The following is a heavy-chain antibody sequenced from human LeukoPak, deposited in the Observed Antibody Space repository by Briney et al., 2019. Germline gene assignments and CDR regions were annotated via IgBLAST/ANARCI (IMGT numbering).Heavy chain of an antibody. CDR2: INPNSRST. CDR1: EYTFTGYY. V-gene: IGHV1-46*01. CDR3: ARPGLGYSYGYPYH. D-gene: IGHD5-18*01. J-gene: IGHJ5*02. Sequence: ASVKVSCKASEYTFTGYYMHWVRQAPGQGLEWMGIINPNSRSTLYAQKFQGRVTMTSDTSTSTVYMEPSSLRSEDTAVYYCARPGLGYSYGYPYHWGQGTLVTVSS.